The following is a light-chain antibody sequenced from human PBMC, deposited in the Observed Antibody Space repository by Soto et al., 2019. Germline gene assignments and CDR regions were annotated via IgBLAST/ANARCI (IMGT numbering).Light chain of an antibody. V-gene: IGKV1-5*01. CDR1: QSINSW. J-gene: IGKJ3*01. Sequence: DIQMTQSPSTLSASVGDRVIITCRASQSINSWLAWYQQKPGKAPKLLIYDASSLEGGVPSRFSGSGSGTEFTLTISSLQPDDFATYYCQQYNTYGFTFGPGTKLDIK. CDR3: QQYNTYGFT. CDR2: DAS.